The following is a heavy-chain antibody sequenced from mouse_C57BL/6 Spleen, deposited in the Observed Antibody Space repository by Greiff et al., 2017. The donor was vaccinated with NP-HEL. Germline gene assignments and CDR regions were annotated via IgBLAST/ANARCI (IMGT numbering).Heavy chain of an antibody. J-gene: IGHJ3*01. CDR1: GFNIKDDY. V-gene: IGHV14-4*01. Sequence: EVKLQQSGAELVRPGASVKLSCTASGFNIKDDYMHWVKQRPEQGLEWIGWLDPENGDTEYASKFQGKATRTADTSSNTAYLQLSSLTSEDTAVYYCTPRQLRLQAWFAYWGQGTLVTVSA. D-gene: IGHD3-2*02. CDR3: TPRQLRLQAWFAY. CDR2: LDPENGDT.